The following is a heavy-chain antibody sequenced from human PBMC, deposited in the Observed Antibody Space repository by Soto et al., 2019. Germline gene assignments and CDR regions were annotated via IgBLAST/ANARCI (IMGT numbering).Heavy chain of an antibody. CDR3: ARDFGVVVPYYYGMDV. J-gene: IGHJ6*02. D-gene: IGHD2-2*01. V-gene: IGHV3-33*01. CDR1: GFTFSSYG. Sequence: LRLSCAASGFTFSSYGMHWVRQAPGKGLEWVAVIWYDGSNKYYADSVKGRFTISRDNSKNTLYLQMNSLRAEDTAVYYCARDFGVVVPYYYGMDVWGQGTTVTVSS. CDR2: IWYDGSNK.